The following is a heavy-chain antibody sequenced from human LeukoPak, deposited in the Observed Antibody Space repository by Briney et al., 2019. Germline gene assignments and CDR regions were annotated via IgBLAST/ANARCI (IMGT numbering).Heavy chain of an antibody. Sequence: GGSLRLSCAASGFTFSDYYMSWIRQAPGKGLEWVSYISSSGSTIYYADSVKGRFTISRDNAKNSLYLQMNSLRAEDTAVYYCARAPHYYDSAYFNYWGQGTLVAVSS. V-gene: IGHV3-11*01. CDR3: ARAPHYYDSAYFNY. J-gene: IGHJ4*02. CDR2: ISSSGSTI. D-gene: IGHD3-22*01. CDR1: GFTFSDYY.